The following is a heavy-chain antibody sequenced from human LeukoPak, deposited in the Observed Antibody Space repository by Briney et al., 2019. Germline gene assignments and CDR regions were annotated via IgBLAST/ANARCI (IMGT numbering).Heavy chain of an antibody. J-gene: IGHJ4*02. D-gene: IGHD1-26*01. CDR3: ARAETHWELKRGFDY. Sequence: SETLSLTCTVSGYSISSGYYWGWIRQPPGKGLEWIGSIYHSGSTYYNPSLKSRVTISVDTFKNQFSLKLSSVTAADTTVYYCARAETHWELKRGFDYWGQGTLVTVSS. CDR1: GYSISSGYY. V-gene: IGHV4-38-2*02. CDR2: IYHSGST.